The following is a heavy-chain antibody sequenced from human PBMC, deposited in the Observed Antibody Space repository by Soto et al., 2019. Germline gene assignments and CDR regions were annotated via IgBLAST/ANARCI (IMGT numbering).Heavy chain of an antibody. J-gene: IGHJ6*02. CDR2: MNPNSGNT. CDR1: GYTFTSYD. Sequence: GASVKVSCKASGYTFTSYDINWVRQATGQGLEWMGWMNPNSGNTGYAQKFQGRVTMTRNTSISTAYMELSSLRSEDTAVYYCARSPLRFLEWLRINYYYYGMDVRGQVTRGTVSS. D-gene: IGHD3-3*01. CDR3: ARSPLRFLEWLRINYYYYGMDV. V-gene: IGHV1-8*01.